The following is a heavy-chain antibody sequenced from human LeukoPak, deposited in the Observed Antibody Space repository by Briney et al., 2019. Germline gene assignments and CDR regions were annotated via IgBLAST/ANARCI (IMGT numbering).Heavy chain of an antibody. Sequence: ASVKVSCKASGYTFTGYYMNWVRQAPGQGLEWMGWINPNSGDTNSAQKFQGRVTMTRDTSISTAYMELSRLTSDDTAVYYCARGFSLYGSGSIDWFDPWGQGTLVTVSS. CDR3: ARGFSLYGSGSIDWFDP. V-gene: IGHV1-2*02. CDR2: INPNSGDT. J-gene: IGHJ5*02. D-gene: IGHD3-10*01. CDR1: GYTFTGYY.